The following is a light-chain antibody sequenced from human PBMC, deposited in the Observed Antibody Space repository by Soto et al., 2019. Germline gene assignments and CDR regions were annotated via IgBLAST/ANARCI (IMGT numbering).Light chain of an antibody. J-gene: IGKJ4*01. CDR1: QRISTY. CDR3: QQDVTYPLT. CDR2: SAS. V-gene: IGKV1-16*01. Sequence: DIQMTQSPSSLSASVGDSVTITCRASQRISTYLAWFQLKPGKAPKFLISSASILETGVPSRFSGSESGTDFTLTISSLQPEDFATYACQQDVTYPLTFGGGTKVEI.